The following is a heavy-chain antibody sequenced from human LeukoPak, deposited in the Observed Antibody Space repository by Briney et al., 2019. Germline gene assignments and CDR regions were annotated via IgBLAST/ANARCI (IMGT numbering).Heavy chain of an antibody. V-gene: IGHV4-38-2*01. CDR1: GYSISSGYY. CDR3: ARYCSSTSCYMGTFDY. Sequence: SETLSLTCAVSGYSISSGYYWGWIRQPPGKGLEWIGSIYHSGSTYYNPSLKSRVTISVDTSKNQFSLKLSSVTAADTAVYYCARYCSSTSCYMGTFDYWGRGTLVTVSS. CDR2: IYHSGST. D-gene: IGHD2-2*02. J-gene: IGHJ4*02.